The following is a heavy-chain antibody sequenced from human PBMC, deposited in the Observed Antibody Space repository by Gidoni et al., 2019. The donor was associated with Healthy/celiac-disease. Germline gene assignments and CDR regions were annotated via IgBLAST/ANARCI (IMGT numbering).Heavy chain of an antibody. V-gene: IGHV3-21*01. CDR2: ISSSSSYI. CDR1: GFTFSSYS. CDR3: ARDSRGCDYYDSSGCGY. J-gene: IGHJ4*02. Sequence: EVQLVEGGGLVKPGGSLRLSCAASGFTFSSYSMNWVRQAPGKGLEWVSSISSSSSYIYYADSVKGRFTISRDNAKNSLYLQMNSLRAEDTAVYYCARDSRGCDYYDSSGCGYWGQGTLVTVSS. D-gene: IGHD3-22*01.